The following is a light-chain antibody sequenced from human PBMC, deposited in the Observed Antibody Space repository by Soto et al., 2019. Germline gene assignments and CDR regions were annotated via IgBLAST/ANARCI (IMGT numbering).Light chain of an antibody. V-gene: IGKV1-39*01. CDR2: AAS. J-gene: IGKJ4*01. CDR3: QQSYSTPPEGLT. Sequence: DIQMTQSPSSLSASVGDRVTITCRASQSISSYLNWYQQKPGKAPKLLIYAASSLQSWVPSRFSGSGSGTDFTLTISSLQPEEFATYYCQQSYSTPPEGLTFGGGTKVEIK. CDR1: QSISSY.